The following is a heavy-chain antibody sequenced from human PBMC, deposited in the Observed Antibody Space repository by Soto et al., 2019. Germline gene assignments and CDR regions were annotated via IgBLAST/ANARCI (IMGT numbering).Heavy chain of an antibody. CDR2: IYYSGST. CDR1: GGSISSYY. CDR3: ARRKVTHYVHYHYYYLDV. D-gene: IGHD2-21*02. Sequence: SETLSLTCTVSGGSISSYYWSWIRQPPGKGLEWIGYIYYSGSTNYNPSLKSRVTISVDTSKNQFSLKLSSVTAADTAVYYCARRKVTHYVHYHYYYLDVWGKGTTVTVSS. V-gene: IGHV4-59*08. J-gene: IGHJ6*03.